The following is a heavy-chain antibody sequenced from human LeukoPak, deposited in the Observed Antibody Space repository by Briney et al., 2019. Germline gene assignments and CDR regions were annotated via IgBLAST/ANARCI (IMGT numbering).Heavy chain of an antibody. CDR1: GFTFSDYY. CDR2: ISRGGNTI. V-gene: IGHV3-11*01. J-gene: IGHJ6*02. D-gene: IGHD2-2*01. CDR3: AREGYLPSYGMDV. Sequence: GGSLRLSCAASGFTFSDYYMSWIRQAPGKGLEWVSYISRGGNTIYYTDSVKGRFTISRDNAKNSLYLQMNSLRAEDTAVYYCAREGYLPSYGMDVWGQGTTVTVSS.